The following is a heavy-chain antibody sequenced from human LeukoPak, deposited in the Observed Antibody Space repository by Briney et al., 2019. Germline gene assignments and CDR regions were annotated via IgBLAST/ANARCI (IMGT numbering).Heavy chain of an antibody. V-gene: IGHV4-38-2*02. CDR3: AREGVYYDILTGWRNGVFDY. Sequence: SETLSLTCTVSGYSISSDSYWGWIRQPPGKGLEWIGSIYHGGNTYYNPSLRSRVPISVDMSKSHFSLKLGPVTPADTPMYYCAREGVYYDILTGWRNGVFDYWGQGTLVTVSS. D-gene: IGHD3-9*01. J-gene: IGHJ4*02. CDR2: IYHGGNT. CDR1: GYSISSDSY.